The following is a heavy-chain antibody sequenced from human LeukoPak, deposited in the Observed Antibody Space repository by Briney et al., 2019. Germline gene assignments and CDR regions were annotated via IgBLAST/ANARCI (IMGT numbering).Heavy chain of an antibody. J-gene: IGHJ2*01. V-gene: IGHV3-30*18. CDR1: GFTLSSFG. CDR2: ISDDGSNR. Sequence: GGSLRLSCTASGFTLSSFGMHWVRQAPGKALEWVAVISDDGSNRYYADSVKGRFTISRDNSKNTLYLQMDSLRADDAAVYYCAKDADTATIIYWYFDLWGRGTLVTVSS. D-gene: IGHD5-18*01. CDR3: AKDADTATIIYWYFDL.